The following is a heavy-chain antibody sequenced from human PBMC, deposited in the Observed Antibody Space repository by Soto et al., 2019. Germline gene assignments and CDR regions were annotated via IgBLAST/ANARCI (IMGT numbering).Heavy chain of an antibody. CDR3: TRGRAPSISFGWNGMDV. Sequence: QVQLQESGPGLVKPSQSLSLTCTVSGGSISGGGDYWSWVRQNPGKGLEWIGCMYNIGATYYNPPLKGRVTISVDTSKSQFSLRLTSMTAADTAVYYCTRGRAPSISFGWNGMDVWGQGTTVTVSS. V-gene: IGHV4-31*03. D-gene: IGHD3-10*01. CDR1: GGSISGGGDY. J-gene: IGHJ6*02. CDR2: MYNIGAT.